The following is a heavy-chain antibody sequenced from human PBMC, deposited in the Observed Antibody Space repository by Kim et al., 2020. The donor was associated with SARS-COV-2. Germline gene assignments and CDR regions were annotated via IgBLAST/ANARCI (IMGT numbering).Heavy chain of an antibody. Sequence: KGRFTISRDNAKNSLYLQMNRLRAEDAAVYYCARDRELLWFGELLHPADYWGQGTLVTVSS. D-gene: IGHD3-10*01. J-gene: IGHJ4*02. V-gene: IGHV3-11*06. CDR3: ARDRELLWFGELLHPADY.